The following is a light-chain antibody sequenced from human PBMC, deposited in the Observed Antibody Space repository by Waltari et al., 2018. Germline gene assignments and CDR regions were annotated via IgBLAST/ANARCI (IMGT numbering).Light chain of an antibody. CDR3: AGWDDSLNGVM. Sequence: QSVLAQPPSASRTPGQRVTIRCSGTSTNLVNNTVTWYQQLPGSPPKLLIYSKNQRPSGVPDRFSGSKSGTSASLAISGLQSEDEADYYCAGWDDSLNGVMFGGGTKLTVL. CDR2: SKN. CDR1: STNLVNNT. V-gene: IGLV1-44*01. J-gene: IGLJ3*02.